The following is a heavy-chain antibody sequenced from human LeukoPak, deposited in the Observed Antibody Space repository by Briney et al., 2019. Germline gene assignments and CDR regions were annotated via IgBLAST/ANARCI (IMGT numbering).Heavy chain of an antibody. CDR3: ARDQLEYNWNYLDY. CDR2: ISSSSSYI. D-gene: IGHD1-20*01. V-gene: IGHV3-21*01. Sequence: GGSLRLSCAASGFTFSSYSMNWVRQAPGKGLEWVSSISSSSSYIYYADSVKGRFTISRDNAKNSLYLQMNSLRAEDTAVYYCARDQLEYNWNYLDYWGQGTLVTVSS. CDR1: GFTFSSYS. J-gene: IGHJ4*02.